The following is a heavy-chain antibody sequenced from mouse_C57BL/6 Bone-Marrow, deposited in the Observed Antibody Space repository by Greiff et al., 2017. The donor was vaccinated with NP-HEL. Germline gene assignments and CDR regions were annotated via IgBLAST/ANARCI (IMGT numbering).Heavy chain of an antibody. V-gene: IGHV1-82*01. D-gene: IGHD1-1*01. J-gene: IGHJ1*03. CDR3: ARSRVTTVVATNCWYFDV. CDR1: GYAFSSSW. Sequence: QVHVKQSGPELVKPGASVKISCKASGYAFSSSWMNWVKQRPGKGLEWIGRIYPGDGDTNYNGKFKGKATLTADKSSSTAYMQLSSLTSEDSAVYFCARSRVTTVVATNCWYFDVWGTGTTVTVSS. CDR2: IYPGDGDT.